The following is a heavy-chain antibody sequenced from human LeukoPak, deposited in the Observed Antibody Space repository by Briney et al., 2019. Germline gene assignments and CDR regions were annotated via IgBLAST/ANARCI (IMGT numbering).Heavy chain of an antibody. CDR1: GGSITSYY. V-gene: IGHV4-59*01. J-gene: IGHJ4*02. CDR3: ARDPGDGYNYWYFDY. CDR2: IYYSGST. Sequence: SETLSLTCSVSGGSITSYYWGWIRQPPGKGLEWIGYIYYSGSTNYNPSLKSRVTIAVDTSKNQFSLKLSSVTAADTAVYYCARDPGDGYNYWYFDYWGQGTLVTVSS. D-gene: IGHD5-24*01.